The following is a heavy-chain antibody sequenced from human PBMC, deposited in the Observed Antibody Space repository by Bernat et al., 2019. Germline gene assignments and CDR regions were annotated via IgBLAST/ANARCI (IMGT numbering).Heavy chain of an antibody. CDR1: GFTFSNAW. CDR3: TAGEWLRLPDGFDI. D-gene: IGHD5-12*01. V-gene: IGHV3-15*07. CDR2: IKSKTDGGTT. J-gene: IGHJ3*02. Sequence: ELQLVESGGGLVKPGGSLRLSCAASGFTFSNAWMNWVRQAPGKGLEWVGRIKSKTDGGTTDYAAPVKGRFTIARDDSKNTLYLQKNSRKTEYTAVYYCTAGEWLRLPDGFDIWGQGTMVTVSS.